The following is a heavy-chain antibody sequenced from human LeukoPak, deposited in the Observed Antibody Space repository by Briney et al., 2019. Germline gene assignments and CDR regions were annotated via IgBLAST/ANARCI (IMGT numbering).Heavy chain of an antibody. CDR1: GYTFTKYD. D-gene: IGHD3-3*01. J-gene: IGHJ4*02. V-gene: IGHV1-18*01. CDR2: ISTYNGNT. CDR3: ARRTIFGVVTFDY. Sequence: GASVKVSCKASGYTFTKYDISWVRQAPGQGLEWMGWISTYNGNTNHAQKLQGRVTMTTDTSTSTAYMELRSLRSDDTAVYYCARRTIFGVVTFDYWGQGTLVTVPS.